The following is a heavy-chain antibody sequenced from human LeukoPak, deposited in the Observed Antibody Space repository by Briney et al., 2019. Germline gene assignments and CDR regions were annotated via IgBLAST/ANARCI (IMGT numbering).Heavy chain of an antibody. J-gene: IGHJ4*02. Sequence: SETLSVTCAVYGGSFSGYYWSWIRQPPGKGLEWIGEINHSGSTNYNPSLKSRVTISVDTSKNQFSLKLSSVTAADTAVYYCARGSGYYMYYWGQGTLVTVSS. V-gene: IGHV4-34*01. D-gene: IGHD3-3*01. CDR3: ARGSGYYMYY. CDR2: INHSGST. CDR1: GGSFSGYY.